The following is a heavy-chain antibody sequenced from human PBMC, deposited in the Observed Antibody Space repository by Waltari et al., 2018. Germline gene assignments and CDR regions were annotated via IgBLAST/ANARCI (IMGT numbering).Heavy chain of an antibody. J-gene: IGHJ4*02. CDR1: GDSITNYY. CDR3: ARSYDFWSGYPLDY. V-gene: IGHV4-59*01. Sequence: QVQLQESGPGLVKPSATLSLPCAVSGDSITNYYWAWIRQPPGKELEWIGYIAYNGRTNYNPSLRSRVTISVDTSKTRFALKLSSVTAADTAVYYCARSYDFWSGYPLDYWGQGTLVTVSS. D-gene: IGHD3-3*01. CDR2: IAYNGRT.